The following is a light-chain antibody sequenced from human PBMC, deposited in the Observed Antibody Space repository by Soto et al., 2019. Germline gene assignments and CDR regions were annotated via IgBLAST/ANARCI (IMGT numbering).Light chain of an antibody. CDR3: TSYAGSNIWV. CDR2: EVS. Sequence: QSALTQPPSASGSPGQSVTISCTSSDVGAYNYVSWYQQYPGKAPKLMIYEVSKRPSGVPDRFSGSKSGKTASLTVSGLQPEDEADYYCTSYAGSNIWVFGGGTKVTVL. J-gene: IGLJ3*02. V-gene: IGLV2-8*01. CDR1: SDVGAYNY.